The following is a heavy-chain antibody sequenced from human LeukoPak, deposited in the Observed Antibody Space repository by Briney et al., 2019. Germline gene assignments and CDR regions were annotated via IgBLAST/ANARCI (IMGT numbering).Heavy chain of an antibody. J-gene: IGHJ3*02. CDR2: IYYSGST. CDR1: GGSISSSSYY. CDR3: ARVRPLEYCGGDCYLTSPMVFDI. V-gene: IGHV4-39*07. D-gene: IGHD2-21*02. Sequence: PSETLSLTCTVSGGSISSSSYYWGWIRQPPGKGLEWIGSIYYSGSTYYNPSLKSRVTISVDTSKNQFSLKLSSVTAADTAVYYCARVRPLEYCGGDCYLTSPMVFDIWGQGTMVTVSS.